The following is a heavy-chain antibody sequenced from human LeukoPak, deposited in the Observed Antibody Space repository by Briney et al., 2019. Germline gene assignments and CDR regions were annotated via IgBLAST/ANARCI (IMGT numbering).Heavy chain of an antibody. D-gene: IGHD1-7*01. J-gene: IGHJ4*02. V-gene: IGHV1-69*04. CDR2: IIPIFGIA. Sequence: SVKVSCKASGGTFSSYAISWVRQAPGQGLERMGRIIPIFGIANYAQKFQGRVTITADKSTSTAYMELGSLRSEDTAVYYCARDGGLTGTTPGLDYWGQGTLVTVSS. CDR1: GGTFSSYA. CDR3: ARDGGLTGTTPGLDY.